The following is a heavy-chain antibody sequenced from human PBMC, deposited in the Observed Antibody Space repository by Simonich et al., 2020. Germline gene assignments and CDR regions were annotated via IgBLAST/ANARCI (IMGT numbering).Heavy chain of an antibody. J-gene: IGHJ6*03. CDR2: KKQDGREK. Sequence: EVQLVESGGGLVQPGGALRLSCAASGFTCSSYWMSGVRQAPGEGLEWVANKKQDGREKYYGDAVKGRFTTSRDNAKKSLYLKMISMRAEDTAVYYCARDGLGTAYYYYMDVWGKGTTVTVSS. D-gene: IGHD7-27*01. CDR1: GFTCSSYW. V-gene: IGHV3-7*01. CDR3: ARDGLGTAYYYYMDV.